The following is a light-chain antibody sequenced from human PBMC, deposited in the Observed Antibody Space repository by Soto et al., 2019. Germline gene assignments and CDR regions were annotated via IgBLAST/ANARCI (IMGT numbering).Light chain of an antibody. Sequence: QSVLTQPPSASGTPGQRVTISCSGSSSNIGSYPVNWYQQLPGTAPKLLIYSNNQRPSGVPDRFSGSILGNKAALTITGAQADDESDYYCALFMGNGISVFGTGTKLTVL. CDR1: SSNIGSYP. V-gene: IGLV1-44*01. CDR3: ALFMGNGISV. J-gene: IGLJ1*01. CDR2: SNN.